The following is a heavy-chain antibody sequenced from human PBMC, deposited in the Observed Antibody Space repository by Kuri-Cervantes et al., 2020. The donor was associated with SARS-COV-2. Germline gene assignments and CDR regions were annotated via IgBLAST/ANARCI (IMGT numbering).Heavy chain of an antibody. Sequence: GGSLRLSCAASGFTFSSYWMHWVRQAPGKGLVWVSRINSDGSSTSYADSVKGRFTISRDNAKNTLYLQMNSLRADDTAVYYCAKSAHNNGNDAFDVWGRGTMVTVSS. CDR3: AKSAHNNGNDAFDV. J-gene: IGHJ3*01. CDR2: INSDGSST. V-gene: IGHV3-74*01. D-gene: IGHD1-1*01. CDR1: GFTFSSYW.